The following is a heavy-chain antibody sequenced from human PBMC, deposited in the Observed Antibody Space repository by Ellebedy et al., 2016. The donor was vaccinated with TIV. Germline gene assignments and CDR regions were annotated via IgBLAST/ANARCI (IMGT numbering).Heavy chain of an antibody. J-gene: IGHJ3*01. V-gene: IGHV3-23*01. D-gene: IGHD3-16*01. CDR3: ARTSTMTTFGASDF. Sequence: GESLKISCAASGFTFGFSFSRYAMSWVRQAPGKGLEWVSAISGSGGSTYYADSVKGRFTISRDNSKNTLYLQLNSLRAGDAALYYCARTSTMTTFGASDFWGQGTMVTVSS. CDR2: ISGSGGST. CDR1: GFTFGFSFSRYA.